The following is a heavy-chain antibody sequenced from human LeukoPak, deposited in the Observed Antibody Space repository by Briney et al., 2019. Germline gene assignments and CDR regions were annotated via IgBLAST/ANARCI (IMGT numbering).Heavy chain of an antibody. CDR1: GYTFTSYG. V-gene: IGHV1-18*01. D-gene: IGHD1-26*01. Sequence: ASVKVSCKASGYTFTSYGISWVRQAPGQGLEWVGWVSGYNHNTNYAHKLQGRVTMTTDTSTSTAYMELRSLTSDDTAMYYCARGGGRDSGRENDYWGQGTLVTVSS. J-gene: IGHJ4*02. CDR2: VSGYNHNT. CDR3: ARGGGRDSGRENDY.